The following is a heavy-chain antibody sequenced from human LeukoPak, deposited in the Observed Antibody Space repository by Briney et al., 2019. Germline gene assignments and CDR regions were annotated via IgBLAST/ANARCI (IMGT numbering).Heavy chain of an antibody. CDR2: ISSSSNYI. CDR1: GFTFSSYS. J-gene: IGHJ4*02. Sequence: GGSLRLSCAVSGFTFSSYSMNWVRQAPGKGLEWASSISSSSNYIYYADSVRGRFTISRDNAKNSLSLQMNSLRAEDTAVYYCARGWRNYDYWGQGTLVTVSS. D-gene: IGHD3-3*01. CDR3: ARGWRNYDY. V-gene: IGHV3-21*04.